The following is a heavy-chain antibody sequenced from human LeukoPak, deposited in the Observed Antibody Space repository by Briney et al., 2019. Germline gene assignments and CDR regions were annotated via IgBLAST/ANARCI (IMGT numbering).Heavy chain of an antibody. CDR3: ARPIGIQLYYGMDV. D-gene: IGHD5-18*01. CDR1: GFTVSSNY. V-gene: IGHV3-53*01. CDR2: IYSGGST. Sequence: GGSLRLSCAASGFTVSSNYMSWVRQAPGKGLEWVSVIYSGGSTYYADSVKGRFTISRDNSKNRLYLQMNSLTAEDTAVYYCARPIGIQLYYGMDVWGQGTTVTVSS. J-gene: IGHJ6*02.